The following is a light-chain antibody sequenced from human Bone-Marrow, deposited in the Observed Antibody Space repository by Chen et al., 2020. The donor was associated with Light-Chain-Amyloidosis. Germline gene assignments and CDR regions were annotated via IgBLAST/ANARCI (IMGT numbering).Light chain of an antibody. J-gene: IGLJ1*01. V-gene: IGLV2-14*01. CDR2: ELT. CDR1: SSDVGGDNH. Sequence: QSAMTQPASVSGSPGQSITISCTGTSSDVGGDNHLSWYQQHPDKAPKLMIYELTNSPSWVPHRFTGSKSDNTASLSISVLHTEDEDDYFCSSYTITNTLVFGSGTRVTVL. CDR3: SSYTITNTLV.